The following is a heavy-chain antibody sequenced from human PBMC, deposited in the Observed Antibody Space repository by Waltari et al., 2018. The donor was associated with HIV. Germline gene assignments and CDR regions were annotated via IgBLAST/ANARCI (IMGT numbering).Heavy chain of an antibody. D-gene: IGHD6-13*01. V-gene: IGHV1-18*01. CDR3: ARVAAARQVDF. Sequence: QVQLVQSGGEVRKPGASVKVSCKTSGYTFTNFGLSWVRQAPGQGLKWMGWIYSGNANYAQKLQGRVTMTTDTSTSTAYMELRNLRSDDTAMYYCARVAAARQVDFWGQGTLVAVSS. J-gene: IGHJ4*02. CDR1: GYTFTNFG. CDR2: IYSGNA.